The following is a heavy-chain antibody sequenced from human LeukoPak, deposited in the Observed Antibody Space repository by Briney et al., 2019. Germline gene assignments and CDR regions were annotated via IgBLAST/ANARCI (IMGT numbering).Heavy chain of an antibody. CDR1: GGSISSYY. CDR2: IYYSGST. CDR3: ARVAGKPSNFDY. D-gene: IGHD6-25*01. Sequence: SETLSLTCTVSGGSISSYYWSWIRQPPGKGLEWIGYIYYSGSTNYNPSLKSRVTISVDTSKNQFSLKLSSVTAADTAVYYCARVAGKPSNFDYWGEGTLVTVSS. V-gene: IGHV4-59*12. J-gene: IGHJ4*02.